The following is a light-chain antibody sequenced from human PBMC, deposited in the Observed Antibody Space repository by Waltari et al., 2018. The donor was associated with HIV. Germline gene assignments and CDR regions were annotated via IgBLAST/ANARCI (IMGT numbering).Light chain of an antibody. CDR2: SND. Sequence: QSVLTQPPSASGPPGQRVTTPCSGSRSTIRSKTVNWYQQRPGTAPKLLIYSNDQRPSGVPDRFSGSKSGTSASLAISGLQSEDEAGYYCAAWDVSLNGLVFGGGTKVTVL. J-gene: IGLJ2*01. V-gene: IGLV1-44*01. CDR3: AAWDVSLNGLV. CDR1: RSTIRSKT.